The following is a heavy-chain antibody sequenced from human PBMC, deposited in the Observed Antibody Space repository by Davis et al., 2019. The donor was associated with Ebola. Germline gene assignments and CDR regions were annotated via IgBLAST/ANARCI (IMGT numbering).Heavy chain of an antibody. CDR2: ISHDGTIT. D-gene: IGHD3-10*01. V-gene: IGHV3-74*01. J-gene: IGHJ4*02. CDR1: AFSFSSYV. CDR3: SRDVQFEFYDH. Sequence: PGESLKISCAASAFSFSSYVMHWVRQAPGKGLVWVSRISHDGTITTYADSVRGRFTVSRDNAQNTLYLQMNSLTAEDTAVYYCSRDVQFEFYDHWGQGTLVTASS.